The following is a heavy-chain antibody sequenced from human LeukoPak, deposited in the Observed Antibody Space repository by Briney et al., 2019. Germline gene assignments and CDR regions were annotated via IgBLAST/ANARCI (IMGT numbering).Heavy chain of an antibody. Sequence: GGSLRLSCAASGFTFSSYWMHWVRQAPGKGLVWVSRINSDGSSTGYADSVKGRFTISRDNAKNTLYLQMHSLRAEDTAVYYCASQTYSSSSYYWGQGTLVTVSS. V-gene: IGHV3-74*01. CDR2: INSDGSST. J-gene: IGHJ4*02. D-gene: IGHD6-13*01. CDR3: ASQTYSSSSYY. CDR1: GFTFSSYW.